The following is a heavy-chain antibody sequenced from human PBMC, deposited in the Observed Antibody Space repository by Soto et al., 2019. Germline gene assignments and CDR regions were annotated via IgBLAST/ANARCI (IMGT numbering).Heavy chain of an antibody. CDR2: IYYSGST. Sequence: QVQLQESAPGLVKPSETLSLTCTVSGGSISSYYWSWIRQPPGKGLEWIGYIYYSGSTNYNPSLKSRVTISVDTSKNQFSLKLSSVTAADTAVYYCARLHTGYSSGWSRIFYFDYWGQGTLVTVSS. D-gene: IGHD6-19*01. CDR3: ARLHTGYSSGWSRIFYFDY. J-gene: IGHJ4*02. CDR1: GGSISSYY. V-gene: IGHV4-59*01.